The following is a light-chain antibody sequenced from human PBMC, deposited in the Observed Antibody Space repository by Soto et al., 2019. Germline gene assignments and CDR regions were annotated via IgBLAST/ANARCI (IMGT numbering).Light chain of an antibody. Sequence: IQVTQSPSTLPAYVGDRVTITCRASQSISTWLAWYQQKPGTAPKVLIYHASNLQSGVPSRFSGSGSGTEFTLTISSLQPDDFATYYCQPYNSYSFGQRTKVDIK. CDR3: QPYNSYS. J-gene: IGKJ1*01. V-gene: IGKV1-5*01. CDR1: QSISTW. CDR2: HAS.